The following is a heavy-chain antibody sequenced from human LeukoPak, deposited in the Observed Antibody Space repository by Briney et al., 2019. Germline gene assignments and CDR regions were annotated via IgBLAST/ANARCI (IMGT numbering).Heavy chain of an antibody. D-gene: IGHD2-15*01. V-gene: IGHV3-30*04. J-gene: IGHJ4*02. CDR1: GFTFSSYA. CDR3: ARDGPTRIYYFDY. Sequence: GGSLRLSCAASGFTFSSYAMHWVRQAPGKGLEWVAVISYDGSNKYYADSVKGQFTIARDNSKNTLYLQMNSLRAEDTAVYYCARDGPTRIYYFDYWGQGTLVSVSS. CDR2: ISYDGSNK.